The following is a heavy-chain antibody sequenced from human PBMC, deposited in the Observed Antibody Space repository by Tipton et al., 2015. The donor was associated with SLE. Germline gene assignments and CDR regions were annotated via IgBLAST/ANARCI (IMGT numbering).Heavy chain of an antibody. CDR1: GGSISSGGYY. CDR3: ARWGSFYYYMDV. V-gene: IGHV4-31*03. J-gene: IGHJ6*03. Sequence: TLSLTCTVSGGSISSGGYYWSWIRQHPGKGLEWIGYIYYSGSTYYNPSLKSRVTISVDTSTNQFSLKLNSVTAADTAVYYCARWGSFYYYMDVWGKGTTVTVSS. CDR2: IYYSGST. D-gene: IGHD3-16*02.